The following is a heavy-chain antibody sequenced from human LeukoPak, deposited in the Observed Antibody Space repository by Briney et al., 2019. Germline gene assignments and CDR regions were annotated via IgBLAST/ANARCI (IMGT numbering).Heavy chain of an antibody. CDR1: GGSVSSSDYY. J-gene: IGHJ4*02. Sequence: SETLSLTCTVSGGSVSSSDYYWSWIRQSPAKGLEWIGYIYHTGSNIYNPSLKSRVTMSVDSSKNQFSLKLSSVTAADTAVYYCALWDLSSGYLFDYWGQGTLVTVSS. D-gene: IGHD3-22*01. CDR2: IYHTGSN. V-gene: IGHV4-61*08. CDR3: ALWDLSSGYLFDY.